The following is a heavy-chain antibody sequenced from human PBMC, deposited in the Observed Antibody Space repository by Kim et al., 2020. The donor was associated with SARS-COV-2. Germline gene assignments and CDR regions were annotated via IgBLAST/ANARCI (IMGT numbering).Heavy chain of an antibody. D-gene: IGHD6-13*01. V-gene: IGHV1-8*01. CDR1: GYTFTSYY. J-gene: IGHJ6*03. Sequence: ASVKVSCKASGYTFTSYYINWVRQATGQGREWMGWLNPNSGNTGYAQKFQGRVTMTRNTSISTAYMELSSLRSEDTAVYYCARLGWGYSSSWFGYYYYMDVWGKGTTVTVSS. CDR2: LNPNSGNT. CDR3: ARLGWGYSSSWFGYYYYMDV.